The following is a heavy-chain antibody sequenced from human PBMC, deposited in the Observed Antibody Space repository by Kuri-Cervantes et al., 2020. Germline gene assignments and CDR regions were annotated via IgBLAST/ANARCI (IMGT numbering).Heavy chain of an antibody. J-gene: IGHJ4*02. CDR3: ARRAGTTVTTQFDY. Sequence: SEILSLTCTVSGGSVSSGSYYWSWIRQPPGKGLEWIGYIYYSGSTNYNPSLKSRVTISVDKSKNQFSLKLSSVTAADTAVYYCARRAGTTVTTQFDYWGQGTLVTVSS. D-gene: IGHD4-17*01. CDR1: GGSVSSGSYY. V-gene: IGHV4-61*01. CDR2: IYYSGST.